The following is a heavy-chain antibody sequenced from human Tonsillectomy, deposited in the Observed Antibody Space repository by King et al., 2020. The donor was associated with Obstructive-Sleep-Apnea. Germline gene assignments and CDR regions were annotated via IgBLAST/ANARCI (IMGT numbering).Heavy chain of an antibody. Sequence: QLVQSGAEVKKPGEALKISCKGSGYRFLTYWIGWVRQIPGKGLEWMGIIYPGDSDTRYSPAFQGQVTISADESITTAYLQWSSLKASDTAMYYCARGGEYYFDYWGQGTLVTVSS. CDR3: ARGGEYYFDY. D-gene: IGHD2-15*01. J-gene: IGHJ4*02. CDR1: GYRFLTYW. CDR2: IYPGDSDT. V-gene: IGHV5-51*01.